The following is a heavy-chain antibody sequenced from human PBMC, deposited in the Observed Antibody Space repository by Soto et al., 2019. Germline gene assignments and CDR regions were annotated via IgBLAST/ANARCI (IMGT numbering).Heavy chain of an antibody. V-gene: IGHV1-69*06. D-gene: IGHD7-27*01. CDR1: GGTFSGHA. Sequence: QVQLVQSGAEVKKPGSSVKVSCEASGGTFSGHAISWVRQAPGRGPEWMGGLIPLFGTTQHAQNFQDRLTITAEKSTSAAYMELTSLRFEDTDIYYCARGPNWGYRFDSWGQGTLVTVSS. CDR3: ARGPNWGYRFDS. CDR2: LIPLFGTT. J-gene: IGHJ4*02.